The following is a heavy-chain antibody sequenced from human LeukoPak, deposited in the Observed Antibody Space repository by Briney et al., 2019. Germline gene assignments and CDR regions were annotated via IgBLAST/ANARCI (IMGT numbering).Heavy chain of an antibody. CDR2: INPNSGGT. J-gene: IGHJ3*01. Sequence: ASVKVSCKASGGTFSSYAISWVRQAPGQGLEWMGWINPNSGGTNYAQKFQGRVTMTRDTSTSTVYMELSSLRSEDTAIYYCARIRDGYNDAYDLWGQGTVVTVPS. CDR3: ARIRDGYNDAYDL. CDR1: GGTFSSYA. V-gene: IGHV1-2*02. D-gene: IGHD5-24*01.